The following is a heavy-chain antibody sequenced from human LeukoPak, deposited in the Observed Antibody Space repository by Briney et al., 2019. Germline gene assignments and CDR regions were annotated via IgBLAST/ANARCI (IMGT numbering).Heavy chain of an antibody. CDR2: ISGSGSTT. CDR1: GFTFSSYV. Sequence: PGGSLRLSCAASGFTFSSYVMTWVRQAPGKGLEWVSGISGSGSTTYYADSVKGRFTISRDNSKNTLYLQMNSLRGEDTAVYYCAKDPFPLRWGQGTPVTVSS. J-gene: IGHJ4*02. CDR3: AKDPFPLR. V-gene: IGHV3-23*01.